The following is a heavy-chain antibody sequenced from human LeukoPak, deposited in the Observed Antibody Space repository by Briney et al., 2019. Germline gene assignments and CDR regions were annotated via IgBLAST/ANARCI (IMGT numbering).Heavy chain of an antibody. CDR2: ITSSHYTT. J-gene: IGHJ5*02. D-gene: IGHD4-17*01. Sequence: GGSLRLSCAASGFNFSSFAMIWVRQAPGKGREWVSSITSSHYTTYNKSAAKGRLTISRDNSKNTLYLQMNSLRADDTAVYYCTTDPNGDYVGAFDPWGQGTLVTVSS. CDR3: TTDPNGDYVGAFDP. CDR1: GFNFSSFA. V-gene: IGHV3-23*01.